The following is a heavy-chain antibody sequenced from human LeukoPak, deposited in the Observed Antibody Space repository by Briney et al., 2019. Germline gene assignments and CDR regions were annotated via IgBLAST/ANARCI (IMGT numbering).Heavy chain of an antibody. J-gene: IGHJ3*02. D-gene: IGHD6-19*01. CDR1: GFTFSYYS. V-gene: IGHV3-48*01. Sequence: GGSLRLSYAASGFTFSYYSMNWVRQAPGKGLEWVSYISSSSSTIYYADSVKGRFTISRDNAKNSLYLQMNSLRAEDTAVYYCASERSSAWNMFDAFDIWGQGTMVTVSS. CDR3: ASERSSAWNMFDAFDI. CDR2: ISSSSSTI.